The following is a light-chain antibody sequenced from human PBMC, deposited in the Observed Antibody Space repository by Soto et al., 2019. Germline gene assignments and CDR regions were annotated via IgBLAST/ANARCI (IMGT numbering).Light chain of an antibody. CDR1: QSVSSSY. CDR3: QQYGSSPPIT. Sequence: EIVLTQSPGTLSLSPGERATLSCRASQSVSSSYLAWYQQKPGQAPSLLIYGASSGATGLPDRFSGSGSGTDFTLTISRLEPEDFAVYYCQQYGSSPPITFGQGTRLEIK. V-gene: IGKV3-20*01. J-gene: IGKJ5*01. CDR2: GAS.